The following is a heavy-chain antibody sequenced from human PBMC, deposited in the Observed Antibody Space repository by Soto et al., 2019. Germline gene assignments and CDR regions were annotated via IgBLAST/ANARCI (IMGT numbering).Heavy chain of an antibody. V-gene: IGHV3-11*01. J-gene: IGHJ6*02. CDR2: ISSSGSTI. Sequence: GGSLRLSCAASGFTFSDYYMSWIRQAPGKGLEWVSYISSSGSTIYYADSVKGRFTSSRDNAKNSLYLQMNSLRAEDTAVYYCASYRIAARYYYYYGMDVWGQGTTVTVSS. CDR1: GFTFSDYY. D-gene: IGHD6-6*01. CDR3: ASYRIAARYYYYYGMDV.